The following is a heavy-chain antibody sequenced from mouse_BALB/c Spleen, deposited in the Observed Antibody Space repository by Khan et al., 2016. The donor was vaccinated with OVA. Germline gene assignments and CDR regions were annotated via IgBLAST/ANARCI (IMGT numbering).Heavy chain of an antibody. Sequence: EVHLVESGGGLVQPGGSLKLSCAASGFTFSSYGMSWVRQTPDKRLELVATINSNGGSTYYPDSVKGRFTISRDNAKNTLYLQMSSLTSEDTAMDYCARMARTINWGQGTTLTVSS. V-gene: IGHV5-6-3*01. J-gene: IGHJ2*01. CDR1: GFTFSSYG. CDR3: ARMARTIN. CDR2: INSNGGST.